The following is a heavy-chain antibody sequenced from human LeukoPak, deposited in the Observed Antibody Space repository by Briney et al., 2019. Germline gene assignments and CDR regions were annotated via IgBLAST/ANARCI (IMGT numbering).Heavy chain of an antibody. CDR3: ARSIAAAACFDY. CDR1: GDSFSSNSAA. CDR2: TYYRSKWYN. D-gene: IGHD6-13*01. V-gene: IGHV6-1*01. Sequence: SQTLSLTCAISGDSFSSNSAAWNWLRQSPSRGLEWLGRTYYRSKWYNDYAVSVKSRITINPDTSKNQFSLQLNSVTPEDTAVYYCARSIAAAACFDYWGQGTLVTVSS. J-gene: IGHJ4*02.